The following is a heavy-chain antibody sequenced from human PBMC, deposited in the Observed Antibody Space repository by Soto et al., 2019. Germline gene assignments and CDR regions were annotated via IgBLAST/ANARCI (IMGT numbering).Heavy chain of an antibody. CDR2: IYHSGSS. D-gene: IGHD1-1*01. CDR1: GGSVGSNNW. V-gene: IGHV4-4*02. J-gene: IGHJ3*02. CDR3: ATWKTTTFDI. Sequence: QVHLQESGPGVVKPSGTLSLSCAVSGGSVGSNNWWSWVRQAPGKGLEWLGEIYHSGSSRYSPSLKSRLTMSLDNSKTHFSLTLSSVTAADTAVYYCATWKTTTFDIWGPGTLVTVSS.